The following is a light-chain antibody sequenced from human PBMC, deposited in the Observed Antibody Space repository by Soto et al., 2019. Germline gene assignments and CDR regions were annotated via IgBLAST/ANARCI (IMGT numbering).Light chain of an antibody. J-gene: IGLJ3*02. V-gene: IGLV2-8*01. Sequence: QSALTQPPSASGSPGQSVTISCTGTSSDVGGYHYVSWYQQYPGRAPKLMIYEVTKRPSGVPDRFSGSKSGNTASLTVSGLQAEDEADYYCSSYAASNNFYFVFGGGTKLTVL. CDR3: SSYAASNNFYFV. CDR1: SSDVGGYHY. CDR2: EVT.